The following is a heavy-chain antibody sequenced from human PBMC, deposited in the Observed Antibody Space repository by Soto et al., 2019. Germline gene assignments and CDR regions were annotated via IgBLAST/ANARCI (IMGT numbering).Heavy chain of an antibody. J-gene: IGHJ6*02. D-gene: IGHD5-12*01. Sequence: SPTVSRTCASCVESVSSNSAAGNCIRQSPSRGLEWLGRTYYRSKWYNDYAVSVKSRITINPDTSKNQFSLQLNSVTPEDTAVYYCAREVVATMGYYYYGMDVWGQGTTVTVYS. V-gene: IGHV6-1*01. CDR3: AREVVATMGYYYYGMDV. CDR2: TYYRSKWYN. CDR1: VESVSSNSAA.